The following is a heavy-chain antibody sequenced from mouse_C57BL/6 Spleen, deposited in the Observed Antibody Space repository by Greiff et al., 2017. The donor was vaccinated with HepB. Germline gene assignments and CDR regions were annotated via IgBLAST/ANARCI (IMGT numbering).Heavy chain of an antibody. CDR2: ISSGGDYI. D-gene: IGHD2-10*02. Sequence: EVKLMESGEGLVKPGGSLKLSCAASGFTFSSYAMSWVHQTPEKRLEWVAYISSGGDYIYYADTVKGRFTISRDNARNTLYLQMSSLKSEDTAMYYCTRDRGMEAFAYWGQGTLVTVSA. CDR1: GFTFSSYA. V-gene: IGHV5-9-1*02. CDR3: TRDRGMEAFAY. J-gene: IGHJ3*01.